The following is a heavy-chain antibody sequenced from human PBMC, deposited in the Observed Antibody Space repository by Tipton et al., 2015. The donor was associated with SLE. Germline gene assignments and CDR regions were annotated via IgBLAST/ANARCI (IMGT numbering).Heavy chain of an antibody. CDR3: AREGATGGDAFDI. CDR2: INHSGST. V-gene: IGHV4-34*01. Sequence: TLSLTCAVYGGSFSGYYWSWIRQPPGKGLEWIGEINHSGSTNYDPSLKSRVTISVDTSKNQFSLKLSSVTAADTAVYYCAREGATGGDAFDIWGQGTMVTVSS. CDR1: GGSFSGYY. J-gene: IGHJ3*02. D-gene: IGHD1-26*01.